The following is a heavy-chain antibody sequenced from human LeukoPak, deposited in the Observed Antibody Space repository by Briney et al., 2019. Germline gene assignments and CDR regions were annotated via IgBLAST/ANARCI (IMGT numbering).Heavy chain of an antibody. V-gene: IGHV1-8*02. CDR3: ARSRFGASSYFDY. J-gene: IGHJ4*02. D-gene: IGHD2-15*01. CDR2: MNPNSGNT. CDR1: GGTFSSYT. Sequence: ASVKVSCKASGGTFSSYTISWVRQAPGQGLEWMGWMNPNSGNTGYAQEFQGRVTMTRNTSISTAYMELSSLRSEDTAVYYCARSRFGASSYFDYWGQGTLVTVSS.